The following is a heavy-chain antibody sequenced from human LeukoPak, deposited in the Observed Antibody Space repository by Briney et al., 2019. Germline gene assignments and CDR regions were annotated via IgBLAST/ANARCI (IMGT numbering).Heavy chain of an antibody. CDR3: ARFGGVAAATGWYYFDY. CDR2: IYHSGST. D-gene: IGHD2-15*01. CDR1: GGSISSSNW. Sequence: SETLSLTCAVSGGSISSSNWWSWVRQPPGKGLEWIGEIYHSGSTNYNPSLKSRVTISVDKSKNQFSLKLSSVTAADTAVYYCARFGGVAAATGWYYFDYWGQGTLVTVSS. J-gene: IGHJ4*02. V-gene: IGHV4-4*02.